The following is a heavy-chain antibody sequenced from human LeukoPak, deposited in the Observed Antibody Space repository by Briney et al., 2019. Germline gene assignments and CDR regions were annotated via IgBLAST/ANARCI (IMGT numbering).Heavy chain of an antibody. V-gene: IGHV3-30*02. D-gene: IGHD3-10*01. J-gene: IGHJ4*02. CDR2: IRYDGSNK. CDR3: AKDRLMRFGELLPYGY. CDR1: GFTFSSYG. Sequence: PGGSLRLSCAASGFTFSSYGMHWVRQAPGKGLEWVAFIRYDGSNKYYADSVKGRFTISRDNSKNTLYLQMNSLRAEDTAVYYCAKDRLMRFGELLPYGYWGQGTLVTVSS.